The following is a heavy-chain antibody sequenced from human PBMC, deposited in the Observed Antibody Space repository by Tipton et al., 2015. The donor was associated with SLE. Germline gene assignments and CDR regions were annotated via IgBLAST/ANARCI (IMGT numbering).Heavy chain of an antibody. V-gene: IGHV4-34*01. CDR2: INHSGTT. CDR3: ARAGDRDAFDI. D-gene: IGHD1-14*01. Sequence: TLSLTCAVYGGSFCGYYWSWIRQPPGKGLEWIGEINHSGTTNYNPSLKSRVTPSVDTSKNQFSLRLSSVTAADTAVYYCARAGDRDAFDIWGQGTMVTVSS. CDR1: GGSFCGYY. J-gene: IGHJ3*02.